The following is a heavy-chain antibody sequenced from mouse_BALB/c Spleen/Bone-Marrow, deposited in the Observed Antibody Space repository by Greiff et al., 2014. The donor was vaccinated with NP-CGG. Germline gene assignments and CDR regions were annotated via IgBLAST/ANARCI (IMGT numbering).Heavy chain of an antibody. J-gene: IGHJ3*01. V-gene: IGHV1-7*01. CDR3: ARRAYGGSYGFAY. Sequence: QVQLKESGAELAKPGASLKMSCKASGYTFTSYWMHWAKQRPGQGLEWIGYINPSTDYTEYNQKFKDKATLTADKSSSTAFMQLSSLTSEDSAVYYCARRAYGGSYGFAYWGRGTLVTGSA. D-gene: IGHD1-1*01. CDR2: INPSTDYT. CDR1: GYTFTSYW.